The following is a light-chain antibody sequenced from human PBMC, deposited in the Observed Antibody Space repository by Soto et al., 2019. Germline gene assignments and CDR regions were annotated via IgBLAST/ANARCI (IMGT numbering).Light chain of an antibody. J-gene: IGKJ2*01. CDR1: QSIARY. Sequence: DIQMTQSPSSLSASVGDRVTVTCRASQSIARYLNWYQQKPGKAPKLLIYDVSSLQTGVPSRFSGDESGTDFTLTISSLQPDDFATYYCQQSFSAPRTFGQGTKVDIK. CDR2: DVS. V-gene: IGKV1-39*01. CDR3: QQSFSAPRT.